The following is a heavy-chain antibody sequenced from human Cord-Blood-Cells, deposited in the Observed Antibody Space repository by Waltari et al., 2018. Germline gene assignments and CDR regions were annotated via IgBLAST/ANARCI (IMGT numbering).Heavy chain of an antibody. CDR1: GYPFTSYD. J-gene: IGHJ4*02. CDR2: MNPNSGNT. CDR3: AREGYLSEQLFDY. Sequence: QVQLVQSGAEVKKPGASVKVSCKASGYPFTSYDITWLRQATGQGLEWMGWMNPNSGNTGYAQKFQGRVTITRNTSISTAYMELSSLRSEDTAVYYCAREGYLSEQLFDYWGQGTLVTVSS. V-gene: IGHV1-8*03. D-gene: IGHD6-13*01.